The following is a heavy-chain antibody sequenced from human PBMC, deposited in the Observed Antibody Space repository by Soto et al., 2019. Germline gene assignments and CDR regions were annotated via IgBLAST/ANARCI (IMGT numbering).Heavy chain of an antibody. CDR3: TRDGARDSSARGWFDP. D-gene: IGHD6-13*01. Sequence: GGSLRLSCAASGFTFRSFTMNWVRQAPGKGLEWVSTISSNSAYIYYTDALRGRFTISRDNAKNSLHLQMKRLRAEDTAVYYCTRDGARDSSARGWFDPWGPGTLVTVSS. CDR2: ISSNSAYI. J-gene: IGHJ5*02. CDR1: GFTFRSFT. V-gene: IGHV3-21*01.